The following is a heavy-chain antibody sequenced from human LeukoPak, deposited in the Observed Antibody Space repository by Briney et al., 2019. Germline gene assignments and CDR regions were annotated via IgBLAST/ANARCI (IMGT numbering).Heavy chain of an antibody. D-gene: IGHD6-6*01. V-gene: IGHV3-33*06. Sequence: PGGPLRLSCAASGFTFSSYGMHWVRQAPGKGLEWVAVIWYDENNKYHADSVKGRFAISRDNSKNTVYLQMNSLRAEDTAVYYCAKDGGSSSPYYFDYWGQGTLVTVSS. CDR1: GFTFSSYG. CDR3: AKDGGSSSPYYFDY. CDR2: IWYDENNK. J-gene: IGHJ4*02.